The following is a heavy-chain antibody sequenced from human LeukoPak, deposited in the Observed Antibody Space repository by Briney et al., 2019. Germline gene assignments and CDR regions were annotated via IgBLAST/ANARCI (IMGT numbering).Heavy chain of an antibody. CDR1: GFSFNTYG. J-gene: IGHJ6*02. CDR2: IWFDGTTK. D-gene: IGHD6-13*01. CDR3: ARDQVAAAGTGYYYVMDV. V-gene: IGHV3-33*01. Sequence: GGSLRLSCAASGFSFNTYGMHWVRQAPGKGLEWVAVIWFDGTTKYYADSVKGRFTLSRDNSRNTLYLQMNSLRAEDTAVYYCARDQVAAAGTGYYYVMDVWGQGTTVTVSS.